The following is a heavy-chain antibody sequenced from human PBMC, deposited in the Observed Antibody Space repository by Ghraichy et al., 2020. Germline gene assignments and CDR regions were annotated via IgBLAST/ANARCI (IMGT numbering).Heavy chain of an antibody. V-gene: IGHV3-21*01. Sequence: GGSLRLSCAASGFTFSAYTINWVRQAPGKGLEWVSSISSSSHLIYYADSLRGRFTISRDDAKNSVYLQMNSLGAEDTAIYYCARDQWKASGYYYGMDHWGRGTTVTVSS. CDR2: ISSSSHLI. CDR3: ARDQWKASGYYYGMDH. CDR1: GFTFSAYT. D-gene: IGHD6-19*01. J-gene: IGHJ6*02.